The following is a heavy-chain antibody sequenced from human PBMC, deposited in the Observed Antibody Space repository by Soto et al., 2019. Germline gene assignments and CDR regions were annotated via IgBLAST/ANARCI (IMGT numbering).Heavy chain of an antibody. D-gene: IGHD6-25*01. J-gene: IGHJ4*02. CDR2: IIPVIGIA. CDR3: ARADHNTANFDY. V-gene: IGHV1-69*04. CDR1: GYTFTSYA. Sequence: GASVKVSCKASGYTFTSYAMHWVRQAPGQRLEWMGRIIPVIGIANYAQKFQGRVTITTDKSTSTAYMELSSLRSEDTAVYYCARADHNTANFDYWGQGTLVTVSS.